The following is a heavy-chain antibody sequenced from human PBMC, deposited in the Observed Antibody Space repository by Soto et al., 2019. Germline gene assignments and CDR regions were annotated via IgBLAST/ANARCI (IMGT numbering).Heavy chain of an antibody. Sequence: GGSLRLSCAASGFTFSSYSMNWVRQAPGKGLEWVSSISSSSSYIYYADSVKGRFTISRDNAKNSLYLQMNSLRAEDTAVYYCASGSGYSSGWYVDYWGQGTLVTVSS. CDR1: GFTFSSYS. V-gene: IGHV3-21*01. CDR2: ISSSSSYI. J-gene: IGHJ4*02. CDR3: ASGSGYSSGWYVDY. D-gene: IGHD6-19*01.